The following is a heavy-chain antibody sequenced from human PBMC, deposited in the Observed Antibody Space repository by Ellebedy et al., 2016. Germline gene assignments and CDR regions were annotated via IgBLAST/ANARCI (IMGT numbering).Heavy chain of an antibody. D-gene: IGHD3-22*01. V-gene: IGHV4-39*02. J-gene: IGHJ3*02. CDR2: IYSSGST. CDR3: ARDFQDYYDSSGYYSDAFDI. Sequence: SETLSLTCTVSGGSISSSSYYWGCIRQPPGRGLEWIGSIYSSGSTYYNPSLKSRVTISVDTSKNQFSLKLSSVTAADTAVYYCARDFQDYYDSSGYYSDAFDIWGQGTMATVSS. CDR1: GGSISSSSYY.